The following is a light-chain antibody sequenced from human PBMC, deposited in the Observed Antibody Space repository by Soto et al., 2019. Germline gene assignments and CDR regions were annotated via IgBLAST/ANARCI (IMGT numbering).Light chain of an antibody. Sequence: EIVMTQSPATLSVSPGERATLSCRASHSVNRNLAWYQQKPGQAPRLLIYVASTMATGIPARFSGSGSGTEFTLTISSLQSEDFADYYCQQYNNWPLTFGGGTKVDIK. J-gene: IGKJ4*01. V-gene: IGKV3-15*01. CDR3: QQYNNWPLT. CDR1: HSVNRN. CDR2: VAS.